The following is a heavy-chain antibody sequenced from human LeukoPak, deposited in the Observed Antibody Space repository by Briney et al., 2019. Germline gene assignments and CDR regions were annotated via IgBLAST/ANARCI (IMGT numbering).Heavy chain of an antibody. J-gene: IGHJ4*02. CDR3: ARRRGWKQQLVYFDY. CDR1: GGPITTYY. D-gene: IGHD6-13*01. V-gene: IGHV4-59*08. Sequence: PSETLSLTCTVSGGPITTYYWSWIRQPPGKGLEWIAYMFHSGTPRYNPSLRSRVTISADTSKNQFSLNVRSTTAADTAVYYCARRRGWKQQLVYFDYWGQGTLATVSS. CDR2: MFHSGTP.